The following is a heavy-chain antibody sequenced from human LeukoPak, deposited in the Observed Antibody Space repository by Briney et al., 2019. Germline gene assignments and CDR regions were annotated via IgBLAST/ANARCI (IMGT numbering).Heavy chain of an antibody. CDR1: GGSFSGYY. Sequence: SETLSLTCAVYGGSFSGYYWSWIRQPPGKGLEWIGEINHSGSTNYNPSLKSRVTISIDTSNNQFSLKLSSVTAADTAVYYCARGTQIVGSGTWGQGTLVTVSS. V-gene: IGHV4-34*01. CDR3: ARGTQIVGSGT. J-gene: IGHJ4*02. CDR2: INHSGST. D-gene: IGHD1-26*01.